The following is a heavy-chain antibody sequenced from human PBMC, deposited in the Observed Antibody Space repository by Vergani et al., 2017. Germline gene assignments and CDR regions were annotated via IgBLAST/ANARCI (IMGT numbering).Heavy chain of an antibody. Sequence: QVQLVESGGGVVQPGRSLRLSCAASGFTFSSYAMHWVRQAPGKGLEWVAVISYDGSNKYYADSVKGRFTISRDNSKNTLYLQMNSLSAEDTAVYYCARQRDGLDYWGQGTLVTVSS. D-gene: IGHD5-24*01. CDR2: ISYDGSNK. J-gene: IGHJ4*02. V-gene: IGHV3-30-3*01. CDR3: ARQRDGLDY. CDR1: GFTFSSYA.